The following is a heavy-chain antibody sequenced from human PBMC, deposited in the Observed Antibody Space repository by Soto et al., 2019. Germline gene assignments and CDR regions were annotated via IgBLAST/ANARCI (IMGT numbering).Heavy chain of an antibody. J-gene: IGHJ4*02. Sequence: SVKVSCKASGYTFTSYGISWVRQAPGQGLEWMGWISAYNGNTNYAQKLQGRVTMTTDTSTSTAYMELRSLRSDDTAVYYCVRDGNLIYYDSSGYYVFDYWGQGTLVSVAS. CDR2: ISAYNGNT. V-gene: IGHV1-18*01. CDR1: GYTFTSYG. CDR3: VRDGNLIYYDSSGYYVFDY. D-gene: IGHD3-22*01.